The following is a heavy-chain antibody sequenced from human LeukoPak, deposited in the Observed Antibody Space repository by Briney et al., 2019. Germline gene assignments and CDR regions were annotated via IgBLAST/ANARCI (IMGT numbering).Heavy chain of an antibody. CDR2: IKSKTDCGTT. Sequence: GGSLTLSCAASGFTFSNAWMSWVRQAPGGGREWVGRIKSKTDCGTTDYAAPVKGRFTISRDDSKNTLYLEMNSLKTEDTAVYYCITPWELPPNYWGQGTMVTVSS. CDR3: ITPWELPPNY. V-gene: IGHV3-15*01. CDR1: GFTFSNAW. D-gene: IGHD1-26*01. J-gene: IGHJ4*02.